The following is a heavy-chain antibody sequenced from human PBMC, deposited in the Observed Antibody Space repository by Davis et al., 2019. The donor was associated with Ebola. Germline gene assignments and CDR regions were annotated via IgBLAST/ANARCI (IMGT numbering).Heavy chain of an antibody. CDR1: GYTFRSYA. CDR3: ARPYHYYDSSGYYLY. D-gene: IGHD3-22*01. J-gene: IGHJ4*02. Sequence: ASVKVSCKASGYTFRSYAIHWVRQAPGQRLEWMGWINAGNGNTKYSQKFQGRVTITRDTSASTAYMELSSLRSEDTAVYYCARPYHYYDSSGYYLYWGQGTLVTVSS. CDR2: INAGNGNT. V-gene: IGHV1-3*01.